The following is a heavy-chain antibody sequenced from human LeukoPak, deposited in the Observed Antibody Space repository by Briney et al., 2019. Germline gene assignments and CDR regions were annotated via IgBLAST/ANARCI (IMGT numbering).Heavy chain of an antibody. CDR2: MNPDNGNT. D-gene: IGHD4-11*01. J-gene: IGHJ5*02. V-gene: IGHV1-8*01. CDR3: ARALRLQSWFDP. CDR1: GYTFTSYD. Sequence: VASVKVSFKASGYTFTSYDINWVRQAPGQGLEWMGWMNPDNGNTGYAQKFQGRVTMTRNTSINTAYMELSSLRSDDTAVYYCARALRLQSWFDPWGQGTLVTVSS.